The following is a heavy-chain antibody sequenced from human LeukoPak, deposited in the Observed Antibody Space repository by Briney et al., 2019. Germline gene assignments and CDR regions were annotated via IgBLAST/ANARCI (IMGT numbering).Heavy chain of an antibody. CDR2: INPSGGST. J-gene: IGHJ5*02. D-gene: IGHD6-13*01. CDR3: ARDPSFGDSSSMTFPDA. CDR1: GYTFTSYY. V-gene: IGHV1-46*01. Sequence: ASVKVSCKASGYTFTSYYMHWVRQAPGQGLEWMGIINPSGGSTSYAQRFQGRVTMTRDTSTSTVYMELSSLRSEDTAVYYCARDPSFGDSSSMTFPDAWGQGTRVTVSS.